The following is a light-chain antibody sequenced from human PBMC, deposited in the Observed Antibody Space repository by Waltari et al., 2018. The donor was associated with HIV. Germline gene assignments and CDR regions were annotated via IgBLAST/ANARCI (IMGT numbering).Light chain of an antibody. CDR1: QSILHGSNDKNY. Sequence: DFVMTQSPESLAVSLGERTTINCKASQSILHGSNDKNYLAWYQQRAGQSPKLLIYWASTRESGVPERFNGSVSGTDFTLTISSLQAEDVAVYYCQQYYKTPWTFGRGTKVQI. CDR2: WAS. V-gene: IGKV4-1*01. CDR3: QQYYKTPWT. J-gene: IGKJ1*01.